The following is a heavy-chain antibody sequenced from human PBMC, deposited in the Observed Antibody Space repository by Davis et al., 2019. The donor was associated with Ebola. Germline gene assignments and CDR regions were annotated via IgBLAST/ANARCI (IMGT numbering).Heavy chain of an antibody. CDR1: GGSFSGYY. V-gene: IGHV4-34*01. J-gene: IGHJ3*02. CDR3: ARVKGARGAGYSYGSGAFDI. D-gene: IGHD5-18*01. CDR2: INHSGST. Sequence: MPSETLSLTCAVYGGSFSGYYWSWIRQPPGKGLEWIGEINHSGSTNYNPSLKSRVTISVDTSKNQFSLKLSSVTAADTAVYYCARVKGARGAGYSYGSGAFDIWGQGTMVTVSS.